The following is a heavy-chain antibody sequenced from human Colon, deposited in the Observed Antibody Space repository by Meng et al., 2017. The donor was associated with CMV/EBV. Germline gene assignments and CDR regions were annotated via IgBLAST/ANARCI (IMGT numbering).Heavy chain of an antibody. CDR1: GFNFSDYY. CDR3: ARDKYNWNDVPYYGMDV. V-gene: IGHV3-11*01. J-gene: IGHJ6*02. CDR2: ITNSGITT. D-gene: IGHD1-1*01. Sequence: GGSLRLSCAASGFNFSDYYMSWIRQAPGKGLDWISYITNSGITTYYADSVRDRFTISRDNAKNSLYLQMNSLRADDTAVYYCARDKYNWNDVPYYGMDVWGQGTMVTVSS.